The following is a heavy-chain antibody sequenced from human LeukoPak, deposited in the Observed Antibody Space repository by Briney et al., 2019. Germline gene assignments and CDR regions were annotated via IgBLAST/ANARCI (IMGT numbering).Heavy chain of an antibody. CDR1: GGSISSSSYY. Sequence: PSETLSLTCTVSGGSISSSSYYWGWIRQPPGKGLEWIGSIYYSGSTYYNPSLKSRVTISVDTPKNQFSLKLSSVTAADTAVYYCASSSTAMVTPFDDWGQGTLVTVSS. J-gene: IGHJ4*02. CDR2: IYYSGST. V-gene: IGHV4-39*01. CDR3: ASSSTAMVTPFDD. D-gene: IGHD5-18*01.